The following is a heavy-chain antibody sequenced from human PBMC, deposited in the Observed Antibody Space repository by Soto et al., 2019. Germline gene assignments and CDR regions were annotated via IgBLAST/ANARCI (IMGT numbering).Heavy chain of an antibody. D-gene: IGHD2-21*01. CDR3: AKRDPYIPEGPFDY. V-gene: IGHV4-30-4*01. CDR1: GGSISSGDYY. J-gene: IGHJ4*02. CDR2: IYYSGST. Sequence: SETLSLTCTVSGGSISSGDYYWSWIRQPPGKGQEWIGYIYYSGSTYYNPSIKSRVTLSVDTSKNQFSLKLTSVTAADTAVYYCAKRDPYIPEGPFDYWGQGTLVTVSS.